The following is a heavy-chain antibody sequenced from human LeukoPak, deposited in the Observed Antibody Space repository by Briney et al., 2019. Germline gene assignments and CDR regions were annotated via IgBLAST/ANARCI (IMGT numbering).Heavy chain of an antibody. Sequence: GGSLRLSCAAAGFTVSTNYMSWVRQGPGKGLEWISVVSTGGSTYYADSVKGRFTISRDNSKNTLYLQMNSLRAEDTAVYYCATSPASSCLDYWGQGTLVTVSS. CDR1: GFTVSTNY. D-gene: IGHD6-13*01. J-gene: IGHJ4*02. CDR3: ATSPASSCLDY. CDR2: VSTGGST. V-gene: IGHV3-53*01.